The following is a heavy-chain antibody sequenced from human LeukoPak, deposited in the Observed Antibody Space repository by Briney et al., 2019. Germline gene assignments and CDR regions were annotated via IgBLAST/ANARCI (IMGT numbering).Heavy chain of an antibody. J-gene: IGHJ4*02. CDR1: RFTFSSYA. D-gene: IGHD3-9*01. V-gene: IGHV3-23*01. Sequence: PGGSLRLSCAASRFTFSSYAMSWVRQAPGKGLEWVSAISGSGGSTYYADSVKGRFTISSDNSKNTLYLQMNSLRAEDTAVYYCAKDPKNFDYYFDYWGQGTLVTVSS. CDR3: AKDPKNFDYYFDY. CDR2: ISGSGGST.